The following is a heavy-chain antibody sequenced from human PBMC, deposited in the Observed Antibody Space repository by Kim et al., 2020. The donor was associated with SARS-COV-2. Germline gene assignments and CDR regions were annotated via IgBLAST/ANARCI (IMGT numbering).Heavy chain of an antibody. CDR3: ARDGDLYSSGKDAFDS. Sequence: GGSLRLSCAASGFTFSSYWMTWVRQAPGEGLQWVANIKQDGNQKYYVDSVKGRFTISRDNAKNSLYLQMNSLRAEDTAVYYCARDGDLYSSGKDAFDSWGQGTMVTVSS. V-gene: IGHV3-7*01. CDR1: GFTFSSYW. D-gene: IGHD6-19*01. J-gene: IGHJ3*02. CDR2: IKQDGNQK.